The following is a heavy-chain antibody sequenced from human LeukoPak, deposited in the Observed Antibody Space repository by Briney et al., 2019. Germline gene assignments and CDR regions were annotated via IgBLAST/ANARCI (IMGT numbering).Heavy chain of an antibody. CDR1: GGSISTDSYF. J-gene: IGHJ4*02. Sequence: SETLSLTCTVSGGSISTDSYFWGWIRQPPGKGLEWVGTIYYSGSSYYNPSLKSRVTISVDTSKNQFSLNLSSMTATDTAVYYCARHQAAVGGYFDNWGQGTLVTVSS. V-gene: IGHV4-39*01. CDR3: ARHQAAVGGYFDN. D-gene: IGHD2-15*01. CDR2: IYYSGSS.